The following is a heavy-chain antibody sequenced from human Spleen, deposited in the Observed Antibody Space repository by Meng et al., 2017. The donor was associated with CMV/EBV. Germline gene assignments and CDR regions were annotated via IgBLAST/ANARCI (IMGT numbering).Heavy chain of an antibody. J-gene: IGHJ2*01. D-gene: IGHD5-18*01. V-gene: IGHV5-51*01. Sequence: SGYSFSTNWIGWVRQMPGKGLEWMGIIYPDDSDTRYNPSFQGEATISADKSISTAYLYWSSLKASDTAMYYCARHPRGYTHGYKYFDLWGRGTLVTVSS. CDR3: ARHPRGYTHGYKYFDL. CDR1: GYSFSTNW. CDR2: IYPDDSDT.